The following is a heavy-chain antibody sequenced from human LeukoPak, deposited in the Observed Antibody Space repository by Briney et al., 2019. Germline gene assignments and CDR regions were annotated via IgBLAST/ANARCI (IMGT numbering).Heavy chain of an antibody. CDR3: SRGLDSRKLGY. CDR2: SHPSGRL. D-gene: IGHD3-22*01. J-gene: IGHJ4*02. CDR1: GPSLSRGDQF. V-gene: IGHV4-31*03. Sequence: SQTLSLPCTVSGPSLSRGDQFWHWIPKSPAKGLEWIGSSHPSGRLYNNASLESRVTISIDTSKNQFSLNLNSVTAADTAVYFCSRGLDSRKLGYWGQGTLVTVSS.